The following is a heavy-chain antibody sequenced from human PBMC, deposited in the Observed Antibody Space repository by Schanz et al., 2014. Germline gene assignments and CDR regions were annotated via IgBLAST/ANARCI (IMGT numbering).Heavy chain of an antibody. D-gene: IGHD3-10*01. J-gene: IGHJ4*02. CDR1: GFTFSTYY. Sequence: EVQLVESGGGLVKPGGSLRLSCAASGFTFSTYYMNWVRQAPGKGLEWVSSISSSSSYISYADSVKGRFTISRDNAKNSLYLQMNSLRNEDTAVYFCAKDLHSNSGNYYSYYFDSWGPGALVTVSS. CDR3: AKDLHSNSGNYYSYYFDS. CDR2: ISSSSSYI. V-gene: IGHV3-21*02.